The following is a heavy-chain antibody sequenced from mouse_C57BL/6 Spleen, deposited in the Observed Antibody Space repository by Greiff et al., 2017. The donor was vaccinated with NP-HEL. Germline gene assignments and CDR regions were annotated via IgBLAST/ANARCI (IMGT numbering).Heavy chain of an antibody. CDR1: GYTFTSYW. D-gene: IGHD1-1*01. CDR2: IHPSDSDT. CDR3: AIGYYGSYYFDY. Sequence: VQLQQPGAELVKPGASVKVSCKASGYTFTSYWMHWVKQRPGQGLEWIGRIHPSDSDTNYNQKFKGKATLTVDKSSSTAYIQLSILTSDDSAVYYCAIGYYGSYYFDYWGQGTTLTVSS. V-gene: IGHV1-74*01. J-gene: IGHJ2*01.